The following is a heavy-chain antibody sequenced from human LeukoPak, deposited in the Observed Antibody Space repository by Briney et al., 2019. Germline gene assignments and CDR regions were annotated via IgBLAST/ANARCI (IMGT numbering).Heavy chain of an antibody. Sequence: GASVKVSCKASGGTFSSYAISWVRQAPGQGLEWMGGIIPIFGTANYAQKFQGRVTITADESTSTAYMELSSLRSEDTAVYYCAREFLGFGGDGDELHTTYGMDVWGQGTTVTVSS. J-gene: IGHJ6*02. CDR3: AREFLGFGGDGDELHTTYGMDV. CDR1: GGTFSSYA. V-gene: IGHV1-69*13. D-gene: IGHD2-21*01. CDR2: IIPIFGTA.